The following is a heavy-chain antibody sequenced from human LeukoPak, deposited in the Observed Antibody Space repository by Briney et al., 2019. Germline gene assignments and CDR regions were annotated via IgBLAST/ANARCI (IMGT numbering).Heavy chain of an antibody. D-gene: IGHD2-2*01. V-gene: IGHV1-69*13. CDR2: IIPIFGTA. CDR1: GGTFSSYA. CDR3: ADSAKIGYCSSTSCYGAFDI. J-gene: IGHJ3*02. Sequence: SVKVSCKASGGTFSSYAISWVRQAPGQGLEWMGGIIPIFGTANYAQKFQGRVTITADGSTSTAYMELSSLRSEDTAVYYCADSAKIGYCSSTSCYGAFDIWGQGTMVTVSS.